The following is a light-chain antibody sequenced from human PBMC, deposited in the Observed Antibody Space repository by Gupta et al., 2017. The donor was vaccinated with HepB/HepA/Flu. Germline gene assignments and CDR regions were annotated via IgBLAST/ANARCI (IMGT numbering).Light chain of an antibody. J-gene: IGKJ5*01. Sequence: EIVLTQSPATLSLSPGERATLSCRASQSVSSSFLAWYQQKPGQTPRLLIYGASSRATGIPDRFSGSGSGTDFTLTISRLEPEDFAVYYCQQHGNRPITFGQGTRLEIK. CDR3: QQHGNRPIT. CDR1: QSVSSSF. V-gene: IGKV3-20*01. CDR2: GAS.